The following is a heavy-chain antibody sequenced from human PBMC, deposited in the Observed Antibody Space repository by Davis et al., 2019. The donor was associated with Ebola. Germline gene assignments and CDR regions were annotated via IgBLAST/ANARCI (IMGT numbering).Heavy chain of an antibody. V-gene: IGHV4-59*11. CDR1: GGSISTHY. D-gene: IGHD4-17*01. Sequence: SETLSLTCTVSGGSISTHYWSWIRQPPGKGLEWIGYIYYGGSTTYNPSLRSRVTISLDTSKTQFSLKLSSVTAADTAVYYCARADGDYVYFDYWGQGILVTVSS. J-gene: IGHJ4*02. CDR3: ARADGDYVYFDY. CDR2: IYYGGST.